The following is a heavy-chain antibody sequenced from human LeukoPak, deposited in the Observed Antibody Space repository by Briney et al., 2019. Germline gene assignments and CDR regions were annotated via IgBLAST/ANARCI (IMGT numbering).Heavy chain of an antibody. J-gene: IGHJ4*02. Sequence: SETLSLTCAVYGGSFSGYYWSWIRQPPGKGLEWIGEINHSGGTNYNPSLKSRVTISVDTSKNQFSLKLSSVTAADTAVYYCARGSSSYYWGQGTLVTVSS. CDR1: GGSFSGYY. V-gene: IGHV4-34*01. CDR3: ARGSSSYY. D-gene: IGHD6-6*01. CDR2: INHSGGT.